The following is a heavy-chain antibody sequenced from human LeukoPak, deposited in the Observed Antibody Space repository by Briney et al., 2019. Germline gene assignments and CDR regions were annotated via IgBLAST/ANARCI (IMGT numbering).Heavy chain of an antibody. CDR1: GFTFSSYS. Sequence: PGGSLRLSCAASGFTFSSYSMNWVRQAPGKGLEWVLSITSSSNYIYYADSVKGRFTISRDNAKNSLYLQMNSLRAEDTAVYYCARDTSYFGWSLHFDYWGQGTLVTVSS. CDR3: ARDTSYFGWSLHFDY. CDR2: ITSSSNYI. V-gene: IGHV3-21*01. D-gene: IGHD3-9*01. J-gene: IGHJ4*02.